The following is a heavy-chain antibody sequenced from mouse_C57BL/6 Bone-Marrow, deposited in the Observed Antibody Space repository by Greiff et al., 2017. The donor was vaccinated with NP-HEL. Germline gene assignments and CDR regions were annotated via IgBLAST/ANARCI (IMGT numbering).Heavy chain of an antibody. V-gene: IGHV1-63*01. CDR2: IYPGGGYP. J-gene: IGHJ3*01. CDR3: AREDYYYGSFAY. CDR1: GYTFTNYW. D-gene: IGHD1-1*01. Sequence: VQLKESGAELVRPGTSVKMSCKASGYTFTNYWIGWAKQRPGHGLEWIGDIYPGGGYPNYNEKFKGKATLTADKSSSTAYMQFSSLTSEDSAIYYCAREDYYYGSFAYWGQGTLVTVSA.